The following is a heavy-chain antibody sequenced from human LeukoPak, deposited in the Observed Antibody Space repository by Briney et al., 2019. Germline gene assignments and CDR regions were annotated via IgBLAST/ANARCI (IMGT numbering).Heavy chain of an antibody. CDR3: ARGVVPAALNWFDP. J-gene: IGHJ5*02. Sequence: PSQTLSLTCTVSGGSISSGDYYWSWIRQPPGRGLEWIVYIYYSGSTYYNPSLKSRFTISVDTSKNQFSLKLSSVTAADTVVYYCARGVVPAALNWFDPWGQGTLVTVSS. D-gene: IGHD2-2*01. CDR2: IYYSGST. V-gene: IGHV4-30-4*08. CDR1: GGSISSGDYY.